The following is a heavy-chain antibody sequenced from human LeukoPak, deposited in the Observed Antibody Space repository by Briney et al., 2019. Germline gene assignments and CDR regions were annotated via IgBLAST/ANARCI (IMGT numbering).Heavy chain of an antibody. CDR1: GFTFSSYA. Sequence: GGSLRLSCAASGFTFSSYAMSWVRQAPGKGLEWVSAISGSGGSTYYADSVKGRFTISRDNSKNTLYLQMNSLRAEDTAVHYCAKDYGSGYYYSDYWGQGTLVTVSS. D-gene: IGHD3-22*01. J-gene: IGHJ4*02. CDR3: AKDYGSGYYYSDY. V-gene: IGHV3-23*01. CDR2: ISGSGGST.